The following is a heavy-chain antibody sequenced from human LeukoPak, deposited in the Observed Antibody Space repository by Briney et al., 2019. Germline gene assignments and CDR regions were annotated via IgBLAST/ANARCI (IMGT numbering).Heavy chain of an antibody. V-gene: IGHV1-2*02. CDR2: INPNSGGT. CDR1: GYTFTGYY. CDR3: ARGIYYYDSSGSTHFDY. D-gene: IGHD3-22*01. Sequence: GASVKVSCKASGYTFTGYYMHWVRQAPGLGLEWMGWINPNSGGTNYAQKFQGRVTMTRDTSISTAYMELSRLRSDDTAVYYCARGIYYYDSSGSTHFDYWGQGTLVTVSS. J-gene: IGHJ4*02.